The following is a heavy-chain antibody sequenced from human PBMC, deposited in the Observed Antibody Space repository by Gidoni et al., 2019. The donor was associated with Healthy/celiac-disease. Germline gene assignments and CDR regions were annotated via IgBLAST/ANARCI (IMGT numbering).Heavy chain of an antibody. Sequence: VQPGRSLRLSCAASGFTFSSYGMHWVRQAPGKGLEWVAVISYEGSNKYYADSVKGRFTISRDNSKNTLYLQMNSLRAEDTAVYYCAKVVAVAGPFDYWGQGTLVTVSS. J-gene: IGHJ4*02. CDR1: GFTFSSYG. CDR2: ISYEGSNK. V-gene: IGHV3-30*18. D-gene: IGHD6-19*01. CDR3: AKVVAVAGPFDY.